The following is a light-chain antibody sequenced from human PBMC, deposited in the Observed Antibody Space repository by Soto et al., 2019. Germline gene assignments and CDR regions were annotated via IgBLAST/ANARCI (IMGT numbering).Light chain of an antibody. CDR2: DAS. CDR1: QNIGTY. CDR3: QQRSTWPPS. J-gene: IGKJ3*01. Sequence: IVLTQHPVTLSLSPGESGTISCRASQNIGTYLAWYQQRRGQAPRLLIYDASDRAAGIPVRFSGSGSGTDFTLTISSPEPEDFAVYFCQQRSTWPPSFGPGTKLDVK. V-gene: IGKV3-11*01.